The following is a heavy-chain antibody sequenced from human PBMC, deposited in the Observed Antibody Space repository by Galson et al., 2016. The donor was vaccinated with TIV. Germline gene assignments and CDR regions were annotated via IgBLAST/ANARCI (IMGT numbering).Heavy chain of an antibody. V-gene: IGHV4-61*08. CDR3: AGLPLGGYVFWYMDV. CDR2: VYYNGGTA. J-gene: IGHJ6*03. D-gene: IGHD2-8*02. CDR1: GASVSSGGYH. Sequence: ETLSLTCTVSGASVSSGGYHWGWIRQPPGKGLEYIGYVYYNGGTANYNPSLKSRVTISLDTSKNQFSLKLNSVTAAGTAVYYFAGLPLGGYVFWYMDVWGKGATVTVSS.